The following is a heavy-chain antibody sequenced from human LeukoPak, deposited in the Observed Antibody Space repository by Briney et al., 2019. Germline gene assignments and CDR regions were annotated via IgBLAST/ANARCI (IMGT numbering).Heavy chain of an antibody. CDR2: IYYSGST. D-gene: IGHD3-3*01. V-gene: IGHV4-59*01. J-gene: IGHJ5*02. CDR3: ASFHITGNWFDP. Sequence: SETLSLTCTVSGGSISSYYWSWIRQPPGKGLEWIGYIYYSGSTNYNPSLKSRVTISVDTSKNQFSLKLSSVTAADTAVYYCASFHITGNWFDPWGQGTLVTVSS. CDR1: GGSISSYY.